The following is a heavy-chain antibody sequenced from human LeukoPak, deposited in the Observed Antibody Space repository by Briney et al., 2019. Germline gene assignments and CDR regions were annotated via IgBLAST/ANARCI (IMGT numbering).Heavy chain of an antibody. CDR1: GYTFTGYY. J-gene: IGHJ6*03. D-gene: IGHD2-15*01. CDR2: MNPNSGNT. V-gene: IGHV1-8*03. CDR3: ARGGDCSGGSCYSFYYYYMDV. Sequence: GASVTVSCKASGYTFTGYYMHWVRQAPGQGLEWMGWMNPNSGNTGYAQKFQGRVTITRNTSISTAYMELSSLRSEDTAVYYCARGGDCSGGSCYSFYYYYMDVWGKGTTVTVSS.